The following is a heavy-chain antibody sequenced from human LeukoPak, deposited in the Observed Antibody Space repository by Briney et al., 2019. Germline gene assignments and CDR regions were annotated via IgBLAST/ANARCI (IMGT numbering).Heavy chain of an antibody. CDR1: GFNFNTYT. D-gene: IGHD1-1*01. Sequence: TGGSLRLSCSASGFNFNTYTLTWVRQTPGKRPEWLSAITGGHGATYYADSVRGRFTITRDNSRNTFYLDMNGLRAEDTAVYYCARDRSTDAISEYWGQGTLVAVSS. J-gene: IGHJ4*02. CDR2: ITGGHGAT. CDR3: ARDRSTDAISEY. V-gene: IGHV3-23*01.